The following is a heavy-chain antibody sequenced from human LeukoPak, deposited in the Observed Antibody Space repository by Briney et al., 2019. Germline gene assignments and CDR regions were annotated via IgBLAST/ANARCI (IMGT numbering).Heavy chain of an antibody. CDR1: GFTFSSYG. Sequence: GGSLRLSCAASGFTFSSYGMYLVRQAPGKGLERVAVISYDGSNKYYADSEKGRFTISRDNSKNTLYLQMNSLRAEDTAVYYCANSEGSYCYGMDVWGQGTTVTVSS. V-gene: IGHV3-30*18. J-gene: IGHJ6*02. CDR2: ISYDGSNK. CDR3: ANSEGSYCYGMDV.